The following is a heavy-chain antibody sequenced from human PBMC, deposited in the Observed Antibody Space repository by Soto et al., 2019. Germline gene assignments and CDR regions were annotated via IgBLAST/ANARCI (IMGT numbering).Heavy chain of an antibody. CDR3: ARGRGYSYGFFDY. J-gene: IGHJ4*02. D-gene: IGHD5-18*01. CDR2: ISGSSSTI. CDR1: GFTFSSYS. Sequence: GGSLRLSCAASGFTFSSYSMNWVRQAPGKGLEWVSYISGSSSTIYYADSVKGRFTISRDNAKNSLYLQMNSLRAEDTAVYYCARGRGYSYGFFDYWGQGTLVTVSS. V-gene: IGHV3-48*01.